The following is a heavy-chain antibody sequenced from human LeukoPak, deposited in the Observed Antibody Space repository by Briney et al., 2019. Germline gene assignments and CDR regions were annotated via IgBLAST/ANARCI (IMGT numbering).Heavy chain of an antibody. CDR1: GFTFSSYS. CDR3: AKDHYGYYYDSSGYYYTSDFDY. J-gene: IGHJ4*02. Sequence: GGSLRLSCAASGFTFSSYSMNWVRQAPGKGLEWVSSISSSSSYIYYADSVKGRFTISRDNSKNTLYLQMNSLRAEDTAVYYCAKDHYGYYYDSSGYYYTSDFDYWGQGTLVTVSS. CDR2: ISSSSSYI. V-gene: IGHV3-21*01. D-gene: IGHD3-22*01.